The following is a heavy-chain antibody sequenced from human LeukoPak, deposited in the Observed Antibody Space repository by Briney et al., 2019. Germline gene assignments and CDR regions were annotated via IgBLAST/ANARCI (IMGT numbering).Heavy chain of an antibody. Sequence: GESLKISCKGSGYSFTSYWIGWVRQMPGKGLEWMGIIYPGDSDTRYSPSFQGQVTISADKSISTAYLQWSSLKASDTAMYYCARHLPDYDILTGYYYYSDYWGQGTLVTVSS. V-gene: IGHV5-51*01. CDR3: ARHLPDYDILTGYYYYSDY. J-gene: IGHJ4*02. CDR2: IYPGDSDT. CDR1: GYSFTSYW. D-gene: IGHD3-9*01.